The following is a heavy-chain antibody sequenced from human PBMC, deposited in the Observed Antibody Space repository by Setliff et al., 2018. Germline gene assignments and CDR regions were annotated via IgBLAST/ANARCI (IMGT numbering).Heavy chain of an antibody. Sequence: PGESLTISCKGSGFSFTDFWIGWVRQMPGKGLEWMGLIYAGDSDTRYNPSFQGRVTMSADKSINTAYLQWSSLKASDTAIYYCARQKSTGSGNNWSDPWGQGTLVTVSS. CDR3: ARQKSTGSGNNWSDP. V-gene: IGHV5-51*01. J-gene: IGHJ5*02. CDR2: IYAGDSDT. CDR1: GFSFTDFW. D-gene: IGHD3-10*01.